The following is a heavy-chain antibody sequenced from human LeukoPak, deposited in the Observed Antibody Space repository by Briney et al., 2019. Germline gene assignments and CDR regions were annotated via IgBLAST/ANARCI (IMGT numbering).Heavy chain of an antibody. J-gene: IGHJ4*02. CDR1: GFIFDDYA. D-gene: IGHD6-19*01. CDR3: ARESERSGWYDY. V-gene: IGHV3-43*02. CDR2: ISGDGGST. Sequence: PGGSLRLSCAAPGFIFDDYAIHWVRRAPGKGLEWVSLISGDGGSTFYADSVKGRFTISRDNSKSSLYLQMSSLRSEDTALYYCARESERSGWYDYWGQGTLVTVSS.